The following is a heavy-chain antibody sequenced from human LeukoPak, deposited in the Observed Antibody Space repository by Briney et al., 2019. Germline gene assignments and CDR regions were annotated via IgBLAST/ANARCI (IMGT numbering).Heavy chain of an antibody. J-gene: IGHJ3*02. CDR2: IYYSGST. V-gene: IGHV4-59*08. CDR3: AGGYYDSSGYYPDAFDT. CDR1: GGSISSYY. Sequence: KPSETLSLTCTVSGGSISSYYWSWIRQPPGKGLEWIGYIYYSGSTNYNPSLKSRVTISVDTSKNQFSLKLSSVTAADTAVYYCAGGYYDSSGYYPDAFDTWGQGTMVTVSS. D-gene: IGHD3-22*01.